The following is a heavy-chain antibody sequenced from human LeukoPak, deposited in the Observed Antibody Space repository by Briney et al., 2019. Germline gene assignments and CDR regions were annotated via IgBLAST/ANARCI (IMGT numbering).Heavy chain of an antibody. CDR3: AREGPIAAAGESFSWYYYYMDV. J-gene: IGHJ6*03. D-gene: IGHD6-13*01. CDR1: GFTFSSYW. Sequence: GGSLRLSCAASGFTFSSYWMSWVRQAPGKGLEWVANIKQDGSEKYYVDSVKGRFTISRDNAKNSLYLQMNSLRAEDTAVYHCAREGPIAAAGESFSWYYYYMDVWGKGTTVTVSS. CDR2: IKQDGSEK. V-gene: IGHV3-7*01.